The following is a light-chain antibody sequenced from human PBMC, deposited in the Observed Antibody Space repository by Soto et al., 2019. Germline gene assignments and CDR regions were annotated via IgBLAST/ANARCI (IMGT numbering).Light chain of an antibody. CDR2: EVI. CDR3: ASKAGSSRHVV. J-gene: IGLJ2*01. V-gene: IGLV2-8*01. CDR1: RSDIGDSNY. Sequence: QSALTQPPSASGSPGPSVTISCTVSRSDIGDSNYVSWYQQHPRKAPKLIISEVINRPSGVPDRFSASNSGNTASLTISGLQAEDEADYYCASKAGSSRHVVFGGGTKLTVL.